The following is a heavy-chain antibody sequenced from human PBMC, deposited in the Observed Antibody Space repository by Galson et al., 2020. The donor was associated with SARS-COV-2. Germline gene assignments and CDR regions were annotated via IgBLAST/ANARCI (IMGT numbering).Heavy chain of an antibody. CDR3: GGEEIFFLVVTATRRCYFDY. CDR1: GGSFSGYY. D-gene: IGHD2-21*02. V-gene: IGHV4-34*01. J-gene: IGHJ4*02. Sequence: SETLSLTCAVYGGSFSGYYWSWIRQPPGKGLEWLGEINSSGSTNYNPSLKSRVTISVDTSKNHFSLKLSSVTAADTAVYYCGGEEIFFLVVTATRRCYFDYGGRGTLATVPS. CDR2: INSSGST.